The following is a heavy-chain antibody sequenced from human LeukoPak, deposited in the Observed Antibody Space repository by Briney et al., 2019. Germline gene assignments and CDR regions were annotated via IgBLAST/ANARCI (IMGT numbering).Heavy chain of an antibody. J-gene: IGHJ5*02. D-gene: IGHD3-22*01. V-gene: IGHV4-34*01. Sequence: PSETLSLTCAVYGGSFSGYYWSWIRQPPGKGPEWIGEINHSGSTNYNPSLKSRVTISVDTSKNQFSLKLSSVTAADTAVYYCARGEPHYYYDSSGYYYPWGQGTLVTVSS. CDR1: GGSFSGYY. CDR2: INHSGST. CDR3: ARGEPHYYYDSSGYYYP.